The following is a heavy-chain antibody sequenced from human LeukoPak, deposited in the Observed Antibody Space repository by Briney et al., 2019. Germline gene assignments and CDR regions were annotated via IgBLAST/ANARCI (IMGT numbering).Heavy chain of an antibody. CDR1: GFTFSSYG. CDR2: ISYDGSNK. J-gene: IGHJ4*02. D-gene: IGHD4-17*01. V-gene: IGHV3-30*18. Sequence: GGSLRLSCAASGFTFSSYGMHWVRQAPGKGLEWVAVISYDGSNKYYADSVKGRFTISRDNSKNTLYLQMNSLRAEDTAVYYCAKDHITVTTSYYFDYWGQGTLVTVSS. CDR3: AKDHITVTTSYYFDY.